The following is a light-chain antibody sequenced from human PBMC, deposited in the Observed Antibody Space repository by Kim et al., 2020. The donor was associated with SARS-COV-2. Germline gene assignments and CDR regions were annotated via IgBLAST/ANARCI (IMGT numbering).Light chain of an antibody. CDR3: QQYDNFPIT. V-gene: IGKV1-33*01. Sequence: ASVGDRVTITCQASQDISNHLNWYQQKPGKAPKLLIYDASNLERGVPSRFSGSGSGTDFTFTISSLQPEDIATYYCQQYDNFPITFGQGTRLEIK. J-gene: IGKJ5*01. CDR1: QDISNH. CDR2: DAS.